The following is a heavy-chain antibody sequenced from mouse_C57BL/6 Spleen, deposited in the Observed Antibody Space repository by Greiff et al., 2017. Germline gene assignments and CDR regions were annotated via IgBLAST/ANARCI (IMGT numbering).Heavy chain of an antibody. J-gene: IGHJ3*01. D-gene: IGHD1-1*01. CDR2: LRSKSNNYAT. V-gene: IGHV10-1*01. Sequence: EVQRVESGGGLVQPTGSLKLSCAASGFSFNTYAMNWVRQAPGKGLEWVARLRSKSNNYATYYADSVKDRFTISRDDSASILYLQMNNLKTEDTAMYYCVRDYYGSSYVGWFAYWGQGTLVTVSA. CDR1: GFSFNTYA. CDR3: VRDYYGSSYVGWFAY.